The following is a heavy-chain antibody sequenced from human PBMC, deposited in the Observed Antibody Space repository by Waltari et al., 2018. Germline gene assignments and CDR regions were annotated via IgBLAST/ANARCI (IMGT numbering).Heavy chain of an antibody. CDR1: GFTFSRYW. Sequence: EEQLVESGGGLIQPGESLRVSCAVSGFTFSRYWMNWVRQAPGKGLLWSALINSDGSDTSYADSVKGRFTISRDNARNTVYLQMKSLRAEDTAVYYCARVARKTYSSPVPGRDYYYGMDVWGLGTTVTVSS. J-gene: IGHJ6*02. CDR3: ARVARKTYSSPVPGRDYYYGMDV. D-gene: IGHD3-22*01. CDR2: INSDGSDT. V-gene: IGHV3-74*01.